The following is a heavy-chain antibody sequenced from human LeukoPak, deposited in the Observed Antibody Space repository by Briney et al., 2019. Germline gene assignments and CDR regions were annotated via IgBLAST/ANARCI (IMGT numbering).Heavy chain of an antibody. Sequence: SETLSLTCTVSGGSISSSSYYWGWIRQPPGKGLEWIGSIYYSGSTYYNPSLKSRVTISVDTSKNQFSLKLSSVTAADTAVYYCARGDVLRYFDWLLAGAFDIWGQGTMVTVSS. CDR1: GGSISSSSYY. CDR2: IYYSGST. D-gene: IGHD3-9*01. J-gene: IGHJ3*02. V-gene: IGHV4-39*07. CDR3: ARGDVLRYFDWLLAGAFDI.